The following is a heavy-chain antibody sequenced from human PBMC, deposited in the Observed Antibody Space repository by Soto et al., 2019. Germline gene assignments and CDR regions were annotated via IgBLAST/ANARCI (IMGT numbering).Heavy chain of an antibody. CDR2: ISWNSGSI. CDR1: GFTFDDYA. V-gene: IGHV3-9*01. CDR3: AKGDRAIVVVPADY. D-gene: IGHD2-2*01. Sequence: EVQLVESGGGLVQPGRSLRLSCAASGFTFDDYAMHWVRQAPGKGLEWVSGISWNSGSIGYVDSVKGRFTISRDNAKNSLYLQMNSLRAEDTALYYCAKGDRAIVVVPADYWGQGTLVTVSS. J-gene: IGHJ4*02.